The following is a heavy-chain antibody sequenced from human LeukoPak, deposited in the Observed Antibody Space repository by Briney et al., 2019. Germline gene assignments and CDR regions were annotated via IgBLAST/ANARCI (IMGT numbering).Heavy chain of an antibody. J-gene: IGHJ4*02. CDR3: ARRDCSGGTCRTRIFDY. CDR1: GYNFSSSD. V-gene: IGHV1-8*03. D-gene: IGHD2-15*01. Sequence: ASVKVSCKPSGYNFSSSDINWVRQATGHGLEWMGWMTPNSGNTGYAQKFQGRLTITRNTSISTAYMELSSLISEDTAVYYCARRDCSGGTCRTRIFDYWGQGTLVTVSS. CDR2: MTPNSGNT.